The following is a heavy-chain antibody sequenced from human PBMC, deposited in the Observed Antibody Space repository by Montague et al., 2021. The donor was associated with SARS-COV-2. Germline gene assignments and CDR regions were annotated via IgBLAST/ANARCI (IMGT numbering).Heavy chain of an antibody. Sequence: SLRLSCAASGFTFSKHAMNWVRQAPGKGLQWLSPISANGRSTYYGDPVRGRFAVSRDNSRNTLYLQMSNLRVEDTAIYYCTKDDSSSEYGGDYWGQGTLVTVSS. D-gene: IGHD4/OR15-4a*01. V-gene: IGHV3-23*01. CDR1: GFTFSKHA. CDR3: TKDDSSSEYGGDY. CDR2: ISANGRST. J-gene: IGHJ4*02.